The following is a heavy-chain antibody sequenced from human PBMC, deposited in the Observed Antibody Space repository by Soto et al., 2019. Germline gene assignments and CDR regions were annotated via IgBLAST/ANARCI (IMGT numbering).Heavy chain of an antibody. CDR3: ASLMGSTALDAFDI. V-gene: IGHV4-59*08. CDR1: GGSISSSY. J-gene: IGHJ3*02. D-gene: IGHD1-26*01. Sequence: SETLSLTCSVSGGSISSSYWSWIRQPPGKGLEWIGYIYYSGNTNYNPSLKSRVTISVDTSKNQFSLKLSSLTAADTAVYYCASLMGSTALDAFDIWGQGTMVT. CDR2: IYYSGNT.